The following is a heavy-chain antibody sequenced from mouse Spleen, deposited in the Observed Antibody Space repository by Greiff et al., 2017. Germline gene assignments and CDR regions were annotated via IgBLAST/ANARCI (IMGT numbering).Heavy chain of an antibody. CDR1: GYTFTSYW. V-gene: IGHV1-7*01. CDR2: INPSSGYT. Sequence: QVQLQQSEAELAKPGASVKLSCKASGYTFTSYWMHWVKQRPGQGLEWIGYINPSSGYTKYNQKFKDKATLTADKSSSTAYMQLSSLTYEDSAVYYCARKATVVAPYFDYWGQGTTLTVSS. CDR3: ARKATVVAPYFDY. J-gene: IGHJ2*01. D-gene: IGHD1-1*01.